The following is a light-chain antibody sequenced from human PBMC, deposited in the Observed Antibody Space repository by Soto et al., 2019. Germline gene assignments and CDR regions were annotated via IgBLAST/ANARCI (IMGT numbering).Light chain of an antibody. V-gene: IGKV1-5*01. J-gene: IGKJ1*01. CDR2: GAS. CDR3: QHYRRNTWS. Sequence: DIQMTQSPSTLSASVGGRVTITCRASQSVGTWVAWYQQKPGEAPKLLIYGASNLESGVPSRFSGSGSGTEFTLTITTLQPDDFATYFCQHYRRNTWSFGPGTKVDIK. CDR1: QSVGTW.